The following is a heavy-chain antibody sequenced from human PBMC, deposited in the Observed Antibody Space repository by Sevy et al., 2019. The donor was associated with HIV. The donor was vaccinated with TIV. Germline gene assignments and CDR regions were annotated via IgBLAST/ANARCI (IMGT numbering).Heavy chain of an antibody. CDR1: GFTFSSYG. CDR3: AKVFDGGNSYYYYYGMDV. V-gene: IGHV3-30*18. Sequence: GGSLRLSCAASGFTFSSYGMHWVRQAPGKGLEWVAVISYDGSNKYYADSVKGRLTISRDNSKNTLYLQMNSLRAEDTAVYYCAKVFDGGNSYYYYYGMDVWGQGTTVTVSS. CDR2: ISYDGSNK. D-gene: IGHD2-21*02. J-gene: IGHJ6*02.